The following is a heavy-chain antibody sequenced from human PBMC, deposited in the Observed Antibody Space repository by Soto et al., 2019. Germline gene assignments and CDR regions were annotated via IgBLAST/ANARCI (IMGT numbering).Heavy chain of an antibody. V-gene: IGHV1-3*01. CDR2: INAGNGNT. Sequence: ASVKVSCKASGYTFTSYAMLWVRQAPGQRLEWMGWINAGNGNTKYSQKFQGRVTITRDTSASTAYMELSSVTPEDTAVYYCARIQHPAYFDYWGQEPRSPSPQ. J-gene: IGHJ4*01. CDR3: ARIQHPAYFDY. CDR1: GYTFTSYA.